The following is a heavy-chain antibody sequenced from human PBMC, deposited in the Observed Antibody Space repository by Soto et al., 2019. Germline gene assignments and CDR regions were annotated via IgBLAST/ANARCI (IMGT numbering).Heavy chain of an antibody. D-gene: IGHD6-19*01. CDR1: GVSIGSNYY. Sequence: QVLLQESGPGLVQPSGTLSLSCVVSGVSIGSNYYWGWVRQPPGKGLEWLGDMSHIGSVNYNPSRKGRVNISMDKSQNQFSLKLNSVTAADTAVYYCARSLGWYAIDYWGQGTLVIVSS. CDR2: MSHIGSV. CDR3: ARSLGWYAIDY. J-gene: IGHJ4*02. V-gene: IGHV4-4*02.